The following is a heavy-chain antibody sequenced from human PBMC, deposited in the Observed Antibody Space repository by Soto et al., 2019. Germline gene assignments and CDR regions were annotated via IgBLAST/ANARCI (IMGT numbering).Heavy chain of an antibody. Sequence: PSETLSLTCAVYGGSFSGYYWSWIRQPPGKGLEWIGEINHSGSTNYNPSLKSRVTISVDTSKNQFSLKLSSVTAADTAVYYCARAGILRYFDWFNYWGQGTLVTVSS. CDR2: INHSGST. CDR3: ARAGILRYFDWFNY. D-gene: IGHD3-9*01. V-gene: IGHV4-34*01. J-gene: IGHJ4*02. CDR1: GGSFSGYY.